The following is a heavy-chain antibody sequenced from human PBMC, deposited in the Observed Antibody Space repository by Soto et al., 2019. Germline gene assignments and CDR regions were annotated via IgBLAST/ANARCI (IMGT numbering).Heavy chain of an antibody. J-gene: IGHJ4*02. CDR1: GGTFSSYA. D-gene: IGHD3-10*01. CDR3: ARVRVIRGVIPSHFGL. Sequence: SVKVSCKASGGTFSSYAISWVRQAPGQGLEWMGGIIPIFGTANYAQKFQGRVSITADKSTSTAYMDLNSLRSDDTAVYYCARVRVIRGVIPSHFGLWGQGTQVTVSS. V-gene: IGHV1-69*06. CDR2: IIPIFGTA.